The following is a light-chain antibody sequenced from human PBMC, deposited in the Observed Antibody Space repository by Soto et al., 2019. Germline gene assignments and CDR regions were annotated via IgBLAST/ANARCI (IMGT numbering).Light chain of an antibody. Sequence: QSVLTQPPSASGTPGQRVTISCSGSSSNIGSNYVYWYQQLPGTAPKPLIYRNNQRPSGVPDRFSGSKSGTSASLAISGLRSEDEDDYYCAAWDDSLSALYVFGTGPKVTVL. CDR1: SSNIGSNY. CDR2: RNN. J-gene: IGLJ1*01. V-gene: IGLV1-47*01. CDR3: AAWDDSLSALYV.